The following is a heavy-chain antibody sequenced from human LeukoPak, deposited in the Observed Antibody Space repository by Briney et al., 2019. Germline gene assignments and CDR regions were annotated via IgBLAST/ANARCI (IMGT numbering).Heavy chain of an antibody. CDR1: GFTFSTYA. D-gene: IGHD2-15*01. CDR2: ISGSGDST. V-gene: IGHV3-23*01. CDR3: AEDVVVVVAAKPGI. Sequence: GGSLRLSCAASGFTFSTYAMSWVRQAPGKGLEWVSTISGSGDSTYYTDSVKGRFTISRDNSKNTVYLQMNSLRAEDPAVYYCAEDVVVVVAAKPGIWGQGTLVTVSS. J-gene: IGHJ4*02.